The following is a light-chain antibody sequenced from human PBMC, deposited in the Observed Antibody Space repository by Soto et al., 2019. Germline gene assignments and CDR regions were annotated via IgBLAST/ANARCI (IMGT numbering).Light chain of an antibody. Sequence: QAVVTQPPSASGSPGQSVTISCTGTSSDVGDYNYVSWYQQHPGKAPKLMIYEVIKRPSGVPDRFYGSKSGNTASLTVSGLQAEDEADYYCSSYAGSNNLLFGGGTKVTVL. CDR3: SSYAGSNNLL. CDR2: EVI. J-gene: IGLJ2*01. V-gene: IGLV2-8*01. CDR1: SSDVGDYNY.